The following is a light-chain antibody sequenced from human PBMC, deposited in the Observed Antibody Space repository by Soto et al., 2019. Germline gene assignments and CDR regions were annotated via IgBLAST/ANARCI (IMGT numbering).Light chain of an antibody. V-gene: IGKV3-20*01. CDR3: QQYGRSAIFT. CDR1: QSISGDY. J-gene: IGKJ3*01. CDR2: GES. Sequence: ELVLTQSPGSLSLSPGERATLSCWASQSISGDYLAWYQQKPGRAPRLLIYGESNRATGIPDRFRGSGAGTDFSLTITRLEPEDVAVYYCQQYGRSAIFTLGPGTTVEVK.